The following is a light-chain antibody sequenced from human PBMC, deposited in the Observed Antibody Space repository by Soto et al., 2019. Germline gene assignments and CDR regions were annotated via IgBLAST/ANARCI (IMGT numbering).Light chain of an antibody. Sequence: IQMTQSPSALSASLGDRVTITCRASHSIGTWLAWYQQRPGKAPKLLIYDASSLGSGVPSRFSGGGSGTEFTLTISSLQPDDFGTYYCHQYKSYTPYTIGQGTKVDIK. CDR2: DAS. CDR1: HSIGTW. CDR3: HQYKSYTPYT. J-gene: IGKJ2*01. V-gene: IGKV1-5*01.